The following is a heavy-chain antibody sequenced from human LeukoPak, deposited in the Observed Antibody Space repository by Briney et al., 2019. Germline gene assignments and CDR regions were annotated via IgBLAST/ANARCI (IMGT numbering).Heavy chain of an antibody. CDR1: GFTFSSYA. Sequence: EGSLRLSCAASGFTFSSYAMSWVRQAPGKGLGWVSAISGSGGSTYYADSVKGRFTISRDNSKNTLYLQMNSRRAEDTAVYYCAKDGETGTRPYFDHWGQGTLVTVSS. J-gene: IGHJ4*02. CDR3: AKDGETGTRPYFDH. V-gene: IGHV3-23*01. D-gene: IGHD1-1*01. CDR2: ISGSGGST.